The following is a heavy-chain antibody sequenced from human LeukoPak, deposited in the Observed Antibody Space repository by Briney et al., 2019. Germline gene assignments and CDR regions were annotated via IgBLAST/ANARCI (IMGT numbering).Heavy chain of an antibody. CDR1: GGSISSYY. J-gene: IGHJ6*04. V-gene: IGHV4-59*01. D-gene: IGHD3-10*01. Sequence: AETLSLTCTVSGGSISSYYWSWLRQPPGKGLEGLGYIYYSGSTNYNPSLKSRVTISVDTSKNQFSLKLSSVTAADTAVYYCATRGSYYGSGTLGYDYYYGMDVWGKGTTVTVSS. CDR2: IYYSGST. CDR3: ATRGSYYGSGTLGYDYYYGMDV.